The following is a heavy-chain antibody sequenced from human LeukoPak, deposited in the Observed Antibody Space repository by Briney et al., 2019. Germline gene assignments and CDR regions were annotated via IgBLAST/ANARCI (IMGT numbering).Heavy chain of an antibody. CDR2: IYPGDSDA. CDR1: GYSFTNYW. V-gene: IGHV5-51*01. J-gene: IGHJ4*02. Sequence: GESLKISCKGSGYSFTNYWIGWVRQMPGKGLEWMGIIYPGDSDARYSPSFQGQVTISANKSISTAYLQWSRLKASETAMYYWSRDLGITSAGAPLGYWGQGTLVTVSS. CDR3: SRDLGITSAGAPLGY. D-gene: IGHD6-13*01.